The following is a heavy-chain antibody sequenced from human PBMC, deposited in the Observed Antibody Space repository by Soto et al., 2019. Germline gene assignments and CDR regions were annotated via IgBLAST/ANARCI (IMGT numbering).Heavy chain of an antibody. D-gene: IGHD2-2*01. V-gene: IGHV4-39*01. J-gene: IGHJ6*02. CDR2: IYYSGST. CDR3: GRQQGHCGSTTCFGYYSVDV. Sequence: QLQLQESGPRLVKPSETLSLTCSVSGGSISSSSYSWGWIRQPPGKGLEWIGTIYYSGSTHYNPSLEGRVAISADTPNNQLSLRLSSVTAADTAVYYCGRQQGHCGSTTCFGYYSVDVWGQGTTVTVS. CDR1: GGSISSSSYS.